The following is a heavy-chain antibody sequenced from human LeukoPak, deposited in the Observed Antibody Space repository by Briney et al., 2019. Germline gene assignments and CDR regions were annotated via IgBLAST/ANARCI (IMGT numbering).Heavy chain of an antibody. Sequence: PSQTLSLTCAVSGGSISSGGYSWSWIRQPPGKGLEWIGYIYHSGSTYYNPSLKSRVTISVDRSKNQFSLELSSVTAADTAVYYCARGGDYAWFDPWGQGTLVTVSS. V-gene: IGHV4-30-2*01. CDR3: ARGGDYAWFDP. CDR2: IYHSGST. J-gene: IGHJ5*02. D-gene: IGHD4-17*01. CDR1: GGSISSGGYS.